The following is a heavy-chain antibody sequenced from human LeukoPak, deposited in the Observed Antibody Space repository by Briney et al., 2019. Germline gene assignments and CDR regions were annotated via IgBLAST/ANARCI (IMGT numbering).Heavy chain of an antibody. J-gene: IGHJ4*02. CDR3: AREVDYYGSGSYQYYFNY. D-gene: IGHD3-10*01. CDR1: GGTFSSYA. CDR2: IIPIFGTA. V-gene: IGHV1-69*13. Sequence: ASVKVSCKASGGTFSSYAISWVRQAPGQGLEWMGGIIPIFGTANYAQKFQGRVTITADESTSTAYMELSSLRSEDTAVYYCAREVDYYGSGSYQYYFNYWGQGTLVTVSS.